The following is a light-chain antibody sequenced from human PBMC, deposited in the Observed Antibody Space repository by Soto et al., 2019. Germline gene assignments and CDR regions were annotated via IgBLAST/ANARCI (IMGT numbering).Light chain of an antibody. V-gene: IGKV1-5*03. J-gene: IGKJ1*01. Sequence: DIQMTQSPSTLSASVGDRVTITCRASQSISSWLAWYQQIPGKAPKLLIYKASSLGSGVPLRFSGSGSGTEFTLTISSLQPDDFATYYCQQYSSHTRTFGQGTKV. CDR3: QQYSSHTRT. CDR1: QSISSW. CDR2: KAS.